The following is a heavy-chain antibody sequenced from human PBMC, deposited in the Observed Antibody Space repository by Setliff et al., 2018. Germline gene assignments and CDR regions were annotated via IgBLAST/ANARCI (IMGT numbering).Heavy chain of an antibody. CDR1: GFTFSFYG. V-gene: IGHV3-30*02. CDR3: AKGGKPPGYSSGWPDEFDN. D-gene: IGHD6-19*01. Sequence: GGSLRLSCAASGFTFSFYGMHWVRQAPGKGLEWVAFIWYDGSNKYHADSVKGRFTISRDNSKNTLYLQMNSLRVEDTAVYYCAKGGKPPGYSSGWPDEFDNWGQGTLVTVSS. J-gene: IGHJ4*02. CDR2: IWYDGSNK.